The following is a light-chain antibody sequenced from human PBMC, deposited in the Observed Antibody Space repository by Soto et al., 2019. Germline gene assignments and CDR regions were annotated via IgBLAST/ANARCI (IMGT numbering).Light chain of an antibody. CDR2: KAS. V-gene: IGKV1-5*03. CDR1: QSISNW. CDR3: QHYNSYSEA. J-gene: IGKJ1*01. Sequence: DIQMTQSPSTLSASVGDRVTITFRASQSISNWLAWYQQKPGKAPKLLIYKASTLKSGVPSRFSGSGSGTGFTLTISSLQPDDFATYYCQHYNSYSEAFGQGTKVAI.